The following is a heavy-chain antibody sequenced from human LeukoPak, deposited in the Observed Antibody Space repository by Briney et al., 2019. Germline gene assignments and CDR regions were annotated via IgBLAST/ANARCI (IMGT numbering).Heavy chain of an antibody. D-gene: IGHD3-22*01. CDR3: ARGGYYDSSGYPIYYFDY. CDR1: GGSISSYY. Sequence: SETLSLTCTVSGGSISSYYWSWIRQPPGKGLEWIGYIYYSGSTNYNPSLKSRVTISVDTSKNQFSLKLSSVTAADTAVYYCARGGYYDSSGYPIYYFDYWGQGTLVTVSS. J-gene: IGHJ4*02. CDR2: IYYSGST. V-gene: IGHV4-59*12.